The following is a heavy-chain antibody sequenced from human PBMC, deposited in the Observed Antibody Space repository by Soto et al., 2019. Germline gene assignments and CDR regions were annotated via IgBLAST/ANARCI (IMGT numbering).Heavy chain of an antibody. CDR1: GGSISSSSYY. V-gene: IGHV4-39*01. Sequence: QLQLQESGPGLVKPSETLSLTCTVSGGSISSSSYYWGWIRQPPGKGLEWIGSIYYSGSTYYNPSLKSRVTISVDTSKNQFSLKLSSVTAADTAVYYCVRAQWLENPYYGMDVWGQGTTVTVSS. J-gene: IGHJ6*02. CDR2: IYYSGST. D-gene: IGHD6-19*01. CDR3: VRAQWLENPYYGMDV.